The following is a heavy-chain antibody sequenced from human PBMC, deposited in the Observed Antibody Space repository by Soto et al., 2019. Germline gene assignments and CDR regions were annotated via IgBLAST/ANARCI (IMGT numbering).Heavy chain of an antibody. CDR2: ISGGGTGT. V-gene: IGHV3-23*01. Sequence: XGSLRLSCAAFGFTFTSYAMTWVRQAPGKGLKWVSRISGGGTGTYYADSVKGRFTISRDNSKNTLFLQMNNLRADDTAIYYCANIGLTTGSPLQWGQGTLVTVSS. CDR1: GFTFTSYA. CDR3: ANIGLTTGSPLQ. D-gene: IGHD1-1*01. J-gene: IGHJ1*01.